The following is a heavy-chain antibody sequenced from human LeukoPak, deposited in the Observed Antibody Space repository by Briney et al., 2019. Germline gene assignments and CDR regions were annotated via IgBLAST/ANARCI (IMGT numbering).Heavy chain of an antibody. CDR2: INPSGGST. Sequence: ASVKVSCKASGYTFTSYYMHWVRQAPGQGLEWMGIINPSGGSTSYAQKFQGRVTMTRDMSTNTVCMELSSLRSEDTAVYYCARNPLLAGLGGNWFDPWGQGTLATVSS. CDR1: GYTFTSYY. V-gene: IGHV1-46*01. D-gene: IGHD1-26*01. CDR3: ARNPLLAGLGGNWFDP. J-gene: IGHJ5*02.